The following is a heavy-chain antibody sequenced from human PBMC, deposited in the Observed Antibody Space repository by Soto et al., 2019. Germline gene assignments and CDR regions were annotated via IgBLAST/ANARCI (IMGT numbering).Heavy chain of an antibody. CDR1: GFTFSSNW. CDR2: IDIDGSST. D-gene: IGHD2-15*01. Sequence: EVQLVESGGGLVQPGGSLRLSCAASGFTFSSNWMHWVRQAPGKGLVWVSHIDIDGSSTNYADSVKGRFTLSTDNAKNTVYLQMNSLRAEDTAVYYCAREVVVAATRTYFDYYGMDVWGQGTTVTVSS. J-gene: IGHJ6*02. V-gene: IGHV3-74*01. CDR3: AREVVVAATRTYFDYYGMDV.